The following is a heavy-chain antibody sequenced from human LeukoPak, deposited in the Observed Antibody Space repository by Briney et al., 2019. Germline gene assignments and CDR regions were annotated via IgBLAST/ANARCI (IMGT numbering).Heavy chain of an antibody. J-gene: IGHJ4*02. CDR1: GYTFTGYY. Sequence: GSSVTVSCKASGYTFTGYYRHWVRQAPEQGLEWMGCINPNSGGTHSAQKFQCRVTMTRDTSISTAYMELRRLRSDDTAVYYCARVTLTYYYAYWGQGTQVTVSS. CDR2: INPNSGGT. D-gene: IGHD1-14*01. V-gene: IGHV1-2*02. CDR3: ARVTLTYYYAY.